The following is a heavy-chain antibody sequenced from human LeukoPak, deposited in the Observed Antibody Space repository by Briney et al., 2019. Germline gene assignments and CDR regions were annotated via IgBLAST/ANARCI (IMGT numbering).Heavy chain of an antibody. CDR2: ISSSSGYI. J-gene: IGHJ4*02. CDR3: AKDPKYSNNWYYFDY. Sequence: PGGSLRLSCAASGFTFSYYNMNWVRQAPGKGLEWVSSISSSSGYIYYADSVKGRFTISRDDPKNTLYLQMDSLRADDTAVYYCAKDPKYSNNWYYFDYWGQGTLVTVSS. D-gene: IGHD6-13*01. CDR1: GFTFSYYN. V-gene: IGHV3-21*04.